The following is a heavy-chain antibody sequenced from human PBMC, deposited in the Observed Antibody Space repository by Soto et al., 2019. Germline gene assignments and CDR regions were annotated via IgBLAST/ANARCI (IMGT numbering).Heavy chain of an antibody. CDR2: INSDGSSI. V-gene: IGHV3-74*01. Sequence: EVQLVESGGGVVQPGGSLRLSCAASGFSFSTWMHWVRQAPGKGLEGLSRINSDGSSISYADSVKGRFTVSRDNAKNTLYLQINSLTAEDTAVYYCTRGASGYGNFDYWGQGVLLTVSS. J-gene: IGHJ4*02. D-gene: IGHD5-12*01. CDR1: GFSFSTW. CDR3: TRGASGYGNFDY.